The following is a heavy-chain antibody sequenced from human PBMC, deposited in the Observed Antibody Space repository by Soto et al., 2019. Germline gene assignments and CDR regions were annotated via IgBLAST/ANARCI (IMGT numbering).Heavy chain of an antibody. CDR1: GGTFSTST. CDR3: VRDAPIGSTFSGDEAIDS. CDR2: IVPMLGIA. J-gene: IGHJ4*02. V-gene: IGHV1-69*02. D-gene: IGHD5-12*01. Sequence: QVQVVQSGTEVKKPGSSVKVSCKASGGTFSTSTFTWVRQAPGQGLEWMGRIVPMLGIALYAQKFQGRVSITADRSTSTVYMELSSLQSEDTGIFYCVRDAPIGSTFSGDEAIDSWGQGTRLIVSS.